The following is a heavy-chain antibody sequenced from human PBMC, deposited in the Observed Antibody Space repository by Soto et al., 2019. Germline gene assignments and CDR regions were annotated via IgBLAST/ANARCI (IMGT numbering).Heavy chain of an antibody. V-gene: IGHV3-33*05. CDR1: GFRFASYG. D-gene: IGHD3-3*01. J-gene: IGHJ6*02. CDR3: ARDRVGYYLYYYYGMDV. Sequence: GGSLRLSCVASGFRFASYGFHWVRQAPGKGLEWVAVIINDGSEKNHADSVKDRFTISRDNSKNTLYLRMDSLRAGDTALYYCARDRVGYYLYYYYGMDVWGQGTTVTVSS. CDR2: IINDGSEK.